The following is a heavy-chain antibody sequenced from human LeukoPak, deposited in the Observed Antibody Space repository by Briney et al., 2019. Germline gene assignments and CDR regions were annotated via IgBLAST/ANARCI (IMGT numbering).Heavy chain of an antibody. J-gene: IGHJ6*03. V-gene: IGHV3-23*01. CDR1: GFTFSDYV. D-gene: IGHD6-13*01. CDR3: AKTYSSSRAHYYYYYYMDV. Sequence: GGSLRLSCAASGFTFSDYVMIWVRQAPGKGLEWVSSITASGDSTYYADSVKGRFTMSRDNSKNTVYLQMNSLRVDDTAVYYCAKTYSSSRAHYYYYYYMDVWGKGTTVTISS. CDR2: ITASGDST.